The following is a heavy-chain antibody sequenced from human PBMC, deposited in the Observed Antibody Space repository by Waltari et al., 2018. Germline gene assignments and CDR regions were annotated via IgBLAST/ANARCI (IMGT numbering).Heavy chain of an antibody. D-gene: IGHD1-1*01. CDR2: TKNRGNSHIT. CDR1: GFTFTDHY. J-gene: IGHJ5*01. V-gene: IGHV3-72*01. CDR3: ARDTATALDS. Sequence: EVQLVESGGGLVQPGGSLRLPCVGSGFTFTDHYMDWVRQAPGKGLEWVSRTKNRGNSHITDYAASVKGRFIGSRDDSKNSLYLQMNNLQTEDTAVYYCARDTATALDSWGQGTLVIVSS.